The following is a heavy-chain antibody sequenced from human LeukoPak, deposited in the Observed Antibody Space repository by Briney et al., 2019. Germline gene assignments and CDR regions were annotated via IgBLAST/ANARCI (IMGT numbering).Heavy chain of an antibody. CDR2: LYSGGTT. CDR3: VRDRLPGLGDF. V-gene: IGHV3-66*01. J-gene: IGHJ6*02. CDR1: GFTVSDNY. Sequence: GGSLRLSCAASGFTVSDNYMSWARQAPGKGLEWVSVLYSGGTTYYADPVKGRFTISRDNSKNTLYLQMSSLRAEDTAVYYCVRDRLPGLGDFWGQGTTVTVSS. D-gene: IGHD6-19*01.